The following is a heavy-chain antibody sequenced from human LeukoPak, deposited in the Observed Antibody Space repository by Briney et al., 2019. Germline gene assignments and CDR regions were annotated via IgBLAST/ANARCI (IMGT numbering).Heavy chain of an antibody. CDR3: ARVEDTAKIGH. J-gene: IGHJ4*02. Sequence: PSETLSLTCTVSSYSISSDYYWAWIRQPPGKGLEWIGEINHSGSTNYNPSLKSRVTISVDTSKNQFSLKLSSVTAADTAVYYCARVEDTAKIGHWGQGTLVTVSS. CDR1: SYSISSDYY. D-gene: IGHD5-18*01. CDR2: INHSGST. V-gene: IGHV4-38-2*02.